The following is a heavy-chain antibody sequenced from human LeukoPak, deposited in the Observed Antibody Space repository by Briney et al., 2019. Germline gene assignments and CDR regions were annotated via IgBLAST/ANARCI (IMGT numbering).Heavy chain of an antibody. J-gene: IGHJ4*02. CDR3: ARSPPGGCSSTSCYDYAFDI. V-gene: IGHV1-69*13. D-gene: IGHD2-2*01. CDR1: GGTFSSCA. CDR2: IIPIFGTA. Sequence: ASVKVSCKASGGTFSSCAISWVRQAPGQGLEWMGGIIPIFGTANYAQKFQGRVTITADESTSTAYMELSSLRSEDTAVYYCARSPPGGCSSTSCYDYAFDIWGQGTLVTVSS.